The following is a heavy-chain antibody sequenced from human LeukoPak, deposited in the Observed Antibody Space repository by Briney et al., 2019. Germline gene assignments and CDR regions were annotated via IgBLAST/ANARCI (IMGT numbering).Heavy chain of an antibody. CDR1: GFIFSSFG. CDR3: ARGSGYPAGNWFDP. CDR2: ISYDGSNK. D-gene: IGHD3-3*01. Sequence: GGSLRLSCVVSGFIFSSFGMHWVRQAPGKGLEWVAVISYDGSNKYYADSVKGRFTISRDNSKNTLYLQMNSLRAEDTAVYYCARGSGYPAGNWFDPWGQGTLVTVSS. V-gene: IGHV3-30*19. J-gene: IGHJ5*02.